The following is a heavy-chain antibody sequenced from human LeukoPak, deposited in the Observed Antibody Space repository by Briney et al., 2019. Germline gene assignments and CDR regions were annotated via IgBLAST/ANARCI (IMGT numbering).Heavy chain of an antibody. CDR2: INPNSGGT. D-gene: IGHD2-15*01. CDR3: ARGYCSGGSCYGEHY. Sequence: ASVKVSCKASGYTFTGFHMHWVRQAPGQGLEWMGWINPNSGGTNYAQKFQGRVTMTRDTSISTAYMELSRLRSDDTAVYYCARGYCSGGSCYGEHYWGQGTLVTVSS. CDR1: GYTFTGFH. V-gene: IGHV1-2*02. J-gene: IGHJ4*02.